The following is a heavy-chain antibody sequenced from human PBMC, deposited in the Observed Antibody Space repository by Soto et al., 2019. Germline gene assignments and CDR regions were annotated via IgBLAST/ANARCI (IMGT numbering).Heavy chain of an antibody. CDR1: GFTFSDYY. Sequence: GGSLRLSCAASGFTFSDYYMSWIRQAPGKGLEWVSYISSSGSTIYYADSVKGRFTISRDNAKNSLYLQMNSLRAEDTAVYYCAREDIVGLRLLAYFDYWGQGTLVTVSS. J-gene: IGHJ4*02. V-gene: IGHV3-11*01. CDR3: AREDIVGLRLLAYFDY. CDR2: ISSSGSTI. D-gene: IGHD5-12*01.